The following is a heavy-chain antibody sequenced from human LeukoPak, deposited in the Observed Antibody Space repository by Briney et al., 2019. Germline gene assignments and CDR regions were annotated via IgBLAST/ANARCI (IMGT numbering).Heavy chain of an antibody. D-gene: IGHD6-13*01. CDR1: GFTFSTYA. CDR2: IGGGGART. J-gene: IGHJ4*02. CDR3: AKAMNPVSAGLGIAATVSIDY. V-gene: IGHV3-23*01. Sequence: GGSLRLSCAASGFTFSTYAMSWVRQAPGKGLEWVTSIGGGGARTNYAASVKGRLTISRDNSKNTLYLQMNSLRADDTAVYYCAKAMNPVSAGLGIAATVSIDYWGQGTLVTVSS.